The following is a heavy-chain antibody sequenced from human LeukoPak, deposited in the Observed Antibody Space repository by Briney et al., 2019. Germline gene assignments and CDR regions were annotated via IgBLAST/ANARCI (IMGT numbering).Heavy chain of an antibody. CDR1: GFTFSSYA. CDR2: ISSNGGST. J-gene: IGHJ1*01. V-gene: IGHV3-64*01. CDR3: ARGGIAAAGQPFAEYFQH. D-gene: IGHD6-13*01. Sequence: GGSLRLSCAASGFTFSSYAMHWVRQAPGKGLEYVSAISSNGGSTYYANSVKGRFTISRDNSKNTLYLQMGSLRAEDMAVYYCARGGIAAAGQPFAEYFQHWGQGTLVTVSS.